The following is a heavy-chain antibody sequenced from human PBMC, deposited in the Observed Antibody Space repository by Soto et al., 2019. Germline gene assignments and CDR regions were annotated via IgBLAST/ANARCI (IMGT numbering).Heavy chain of an antibody. D-gene: IGHD3-22*01. Sequence: GGSLRLSCAASGFTFSSYGMHWVRQAPGKGLEWVAVIWYDGSNKYYADSVKGRFTISRDNSKNTLYLQMNSLRAEDTAVYYCARGVVDPKPLDYWGQGTLVTVSS. CDR2: IWYDGSNK. CDR1: GFTFSSYG. J-gene: IGHJ4*02. V-gene: IGHV3-33*01. CDR3: ARGVVDPKPLDY.